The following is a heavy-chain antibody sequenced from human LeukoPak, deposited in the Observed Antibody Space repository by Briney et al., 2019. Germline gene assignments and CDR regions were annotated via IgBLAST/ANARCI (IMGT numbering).Heavy chain of an antibody. V-gene: IGHV4-34*01. J-gene: IGHJ4*02. CDR3: ARAADTSGYFYYFDY. CDR2: INHSGST. Sequence: SETLSLTCAVYGGSFSGYYWSWILKPPGKRLEWIGEINHSGSTNYNPSLKSRVTISVDTSKNQFSLSLRSVTAADTAVYYCARAADTSGYFYYFDYWGQGTLVTVSS. D-gene: IGHD3-22*01. CDR1: GGSFSGYY.